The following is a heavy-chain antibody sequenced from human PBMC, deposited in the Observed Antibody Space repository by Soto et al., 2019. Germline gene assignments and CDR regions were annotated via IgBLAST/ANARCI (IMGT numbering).Heavy chain of an antibody. V-gene: IGHV3-9*01. CDR3: AKDRVGAVAGTSGAFDI. J-gene: IGHJ3*02. Sequence: EVQLVESGGGLVQPGRSLRLSCAASGFTFDDYAMHWVRQAPGKGLEWVSGISWNSGSIGYADSVKGRFTISRDNAKNSLYLQMNSLRAEDTALYYCAKDRVGAVAGTSGAFDIWGQGTMVTVSS. D-gene: IGHD6-19*01. CDR2: ISWNSGSI. CDR1: GFTFDDYA.